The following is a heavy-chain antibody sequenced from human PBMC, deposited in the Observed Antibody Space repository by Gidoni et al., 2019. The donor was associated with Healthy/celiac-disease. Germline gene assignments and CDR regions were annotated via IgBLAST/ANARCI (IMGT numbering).Heavy chain of an antibody. CDR2: INPSGGST. CDR1: GSTFTSYY. V-gene: IGHV1-46*01. Sequence: QVPLVQSGAEVKQPGASVKVSSKASGSTFTSYYMHGLRQAPGKGLEWMGIINPSGGSTSYAQKFQGRVTMTRDTSTSTVYMELSSLRAEDTAVYYCARTSSSGYYFDYWGQGTLVTVSS. D-gene: IGHD6-6*01. CDR3: ARTSSSGYYFDY. J-gene: IGHJ4*02.